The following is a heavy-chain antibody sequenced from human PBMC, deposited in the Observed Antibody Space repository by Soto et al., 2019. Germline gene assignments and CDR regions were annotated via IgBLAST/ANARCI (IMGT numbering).Heavy chain of an antibody. J-gene: IGHJ4*02. CDR1: GFTFSSYA. Sequence: EVQLLESGGGLVQPGGSLRLSCAASGFTFSSYAMSWVRQAPGKGLEWVSAISGSGGSTYYADSVKGRFTISRDNSKNTLYLQMNSLRAEKTAVYYCAKDSTAYSSSYDFDYWGQGTLVTVSS. D-gene: IGHD6-6*01. CDR2: ISGSGGST. CDR3: AKDSTAYSSSYDFDY. V-gene: IGHV3-23*01.